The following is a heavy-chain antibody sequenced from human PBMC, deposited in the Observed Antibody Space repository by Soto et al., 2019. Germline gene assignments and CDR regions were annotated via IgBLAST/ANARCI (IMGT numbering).Heavy chain of an antibody. J-gene: IGHJ6*02. CDR3: ARGYSSSSPMNV. Sequence: ASVKVSCKASGYTFTSYAMHWVRQAPGQRLEWMGWINAGNGNTKYSQKFQGRVTITRDTSASTAYMELSSLRSEDTAVYYCARGYSSSSPMNVWGQRTTVTVSS. V-gene: IGHV1-3*01. CDR1: GYTFTSYA. CDR2: INAGNGNT. D-gene: IGHD6-13*01.